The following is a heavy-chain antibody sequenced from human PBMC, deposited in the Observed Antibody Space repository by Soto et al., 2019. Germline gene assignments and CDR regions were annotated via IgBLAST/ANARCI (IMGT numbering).Heavy chain of an antibody. CDR3: ARHPRQNYYYGMDV. Sequence: QVQLVQSGAEVKKPGSSVKVSCKASGGTYSSYAISWVRQAPGQGLEWMGGIIPNFGTANYAQKFQGRVTITADESTSTDYMELSSLRSEDTAVYYCARHPRQNYYYGMDVWGQGTTVTVSS. CDR1: GGTYSSYA. CDR2: IIPNFGTA. V-gene: IGHV1-69*12. J-gene: IGHJ6*02.